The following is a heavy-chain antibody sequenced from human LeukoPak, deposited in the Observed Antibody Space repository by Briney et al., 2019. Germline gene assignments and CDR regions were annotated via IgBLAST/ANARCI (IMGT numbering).Heavy chain of an antibody. Sequence: ASVKVSCKASGGTFSSYAISWVRQAPGQGLEWMGGIIPIFGTANYAQKFQGRVTITADESTSTAYMELSSLRSEDTAVYYFARAVMEYDFWSGYLDYWGQGTLVTVSS. CDR1: GGTFSSYA. V-gene: IGHV1-69*13. CDR2: IIPIFGTA. D-gene: IGHD3-3*01. J-gene: IGHJ4*02. CDR3: ARAVMEYDFWSGYLDY.